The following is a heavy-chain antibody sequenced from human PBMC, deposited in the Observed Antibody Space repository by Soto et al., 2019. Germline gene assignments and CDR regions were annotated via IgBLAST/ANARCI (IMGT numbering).Heavy chain of an antibody. Sequence: DGQVVETGGGLSRPGGSLRISCAASGFSVNNIYMSWVRQAPGKGLEWVSTISDGGRTYYSDSVKGRFTVSRDSSKNTLSLHMSSLRVEETAVYYCSRDHTSGGYDFRGPGTLVTVSS. CDR1: GFSVNNIY. J-gene: IGHJ4*02. CDR3: SRDHTSGGYDF. V-gene: IGHV3-53*02. CDR2: ISDGGRT. D-gene: IGHD5-12*01.